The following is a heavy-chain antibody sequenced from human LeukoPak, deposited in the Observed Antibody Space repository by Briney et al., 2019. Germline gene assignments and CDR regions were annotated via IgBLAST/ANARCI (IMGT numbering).Heavy chain of an antibody. CDR1: GGTFSSYA. CDR3: ARDPDYYDSSGYYWFDY. V-gene: IGHV1-69*04. D-gene: IGHD3-22*01. J-gene: IGHJ4*02. CDR2: IIPILGIA. Sequence: SVKVSCKASGGTFSSYAISWVRQPPGQGLEWMGRIIPILGIANYAQKFQGRVTITADKSTSTAYMELSSMRSEDTAVYYCARDPDYYDSSGYYWFDYWGQGTLVTVSS.